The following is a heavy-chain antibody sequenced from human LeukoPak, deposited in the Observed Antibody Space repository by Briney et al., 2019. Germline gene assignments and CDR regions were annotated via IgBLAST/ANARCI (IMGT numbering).Heavy chain of an antibody. J-gene: IGHJ4*02. CDR1: GFTFNRYS. V-gene: IGHV3-30*01. Sequence: GRSLRLSCAASGFTFNRYSMLWVRQAPGKGPGRLAVISYDGGITHYADSVKDRFTISRDNSKNTLFLQLNSLRGDDTAVYYCARDSTYFYDGGSSGPHYFDYWGQGTLVTVSS. D-gene: IGHD3-16*01. CDR2: ISYDGGIT. CDR3: ARDSTYFYDGGSSGPHYFDY.